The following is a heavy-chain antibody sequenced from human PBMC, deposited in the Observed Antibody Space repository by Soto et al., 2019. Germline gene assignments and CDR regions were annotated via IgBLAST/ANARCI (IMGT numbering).Heavy chain of an antibody. CDR1: VYSFTSYW. Sequence: GESLKISCKGSVYSFTSYWIGWVRQMGVRGLEWMGIFYPGDSDTRYSPSFQGQVTISADKSISTAYMQWSSLKASDTAMYYCARPGGYSYRGDAFDIWGQGTMVTVSS. J-gene: IGHJ3*02. CDR2: FYPGDSDT. D-gene: IGHD5-18*01. CDR3: ARPGGYSYRGDAFDI. V-gene: IGHV5-51*01.